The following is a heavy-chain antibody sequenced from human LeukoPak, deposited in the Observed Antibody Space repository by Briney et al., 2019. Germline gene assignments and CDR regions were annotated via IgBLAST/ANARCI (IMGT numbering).Heavy chain of an antibody. CDR1: GYTFTSYD. CDR2: MNPNSGNT. D-gene: IGHD6-13*01. CDR3: ARVSAAGFDY. J-gene: IGHJ4*02. Sequence: ASVKVSCKASGYTFTSYDINWVRQATGQGLEWMGWMNPNSGNTGYAQKFQGRVTMNRNTSISTAYMELSCLRSEGTAVYYCARVSAAGFDYWGQGTLVTVSS. V-gene: IGHV1-8*01.